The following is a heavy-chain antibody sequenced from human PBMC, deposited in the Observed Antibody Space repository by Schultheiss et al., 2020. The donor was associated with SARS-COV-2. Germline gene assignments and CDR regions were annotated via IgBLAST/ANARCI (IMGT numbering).Heavy chain of an antibody. D-gene: IGHD2-15*01. V-gene: IGHV4-59*08. J-gene: IGHJ4*02. CDR3: ARYCSGGSCFYY. Sequence: SETLSLTCAVYGGSFSGHYWSWIRQPPGKGLEWIGYIYYSGSTNYNPSLKSRVTISVDTSKNQFSLKLSSVTAADTAVYYCARYCSGGSCFYYWGQGTLVTVSS. CDR1: GGSFSGHY. CDR2: IYYSGST.